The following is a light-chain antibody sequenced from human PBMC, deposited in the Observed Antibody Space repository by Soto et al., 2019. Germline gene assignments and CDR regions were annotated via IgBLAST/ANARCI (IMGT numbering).Light chain of an antibody. CDR1: QSVTSSY. CDR2: GAS. V-gene: IGKV3-20*01. Sequence: EIVLTQSPGTLSLSPGERATLSCRASQSVTSSYLAWYQQKPGQAPRLLIYGASSRSTGIPDRFSGSGSGTDFTLTISRLETEEFAVYYCPQYCNSPLTCGGGTKVEIK. J-gene: IGKJ4*01. CDR3: PQYCNSPLT.